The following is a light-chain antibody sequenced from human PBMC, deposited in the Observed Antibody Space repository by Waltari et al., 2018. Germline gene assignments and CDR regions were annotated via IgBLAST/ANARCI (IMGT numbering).Light chain of an antibody. CDR2: GAS. CDR1: QRLTKNY. V-gene: IGKV3-20*01. CDR3: QQYGSSILYT. J-gene: IGKJ2*01. Sequence: VLTQSPGTLSLSPGERATVSCRASQRLTKNYLAWYQQKPGQAPRLLIYGASSRAAGIPDRFSGRGSGTDFTLTISRLEPEDFAMYYCQQYGSSILYTFGQGTKLEIK.